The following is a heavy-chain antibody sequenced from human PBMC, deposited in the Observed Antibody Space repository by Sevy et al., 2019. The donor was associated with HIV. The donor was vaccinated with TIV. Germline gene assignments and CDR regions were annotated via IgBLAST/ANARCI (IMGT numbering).Heavy chain of an antibody. CDR2: VSQSGSA. CDR1: GVSFSDYY. V-gene: IGHV4-34*01. CDR3: AKGALFNQEYCSGGTSPTIDY. D-gene: IGHD2-15*01. Sequence: SETLSLTSAVSGVSFSDYYWAWIRQPPGKGLEWIGEVSQSGSANYNPSLRSRVIMSLDTSNNPFSLKLTSVTAADTAVYYCAKGALFNQEYCSGGTSPTIDYWSQGTLVTVSS. J-gene: IGHJ4*02.